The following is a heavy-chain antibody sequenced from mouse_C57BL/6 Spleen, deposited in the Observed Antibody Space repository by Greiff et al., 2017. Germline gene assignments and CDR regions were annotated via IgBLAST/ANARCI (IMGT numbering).Heavy chain of an antibody. V-gene: IGHV1-80*01. J-gene: IGHJ4*01. CDR2: IYPGDGDT. CDR1: GYAFSSYW. D-gene: IGHD2-3*01. Sequence: QVQLMESGAELVKPGASVKISCKASGYAFSSYWMNWVKQRPGKGLEWIGQIYPGDGDTNYNGKFKGKATLTADKSSSTAYMQLSSLTSEDSAVYICARGDDNYYYAMDYWGQGTSVTVSS. CDR3: ARGDDNYYYAMDY.